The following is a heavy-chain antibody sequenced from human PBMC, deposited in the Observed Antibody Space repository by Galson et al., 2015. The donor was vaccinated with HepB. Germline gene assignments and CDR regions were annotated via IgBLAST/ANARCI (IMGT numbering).Heavy chain of an antibody. D-gene: IGHD2-15*01. J-gene: IGHJ4*02. CDR3: ARDRSGGGCSGGSCHPWK. V-gene: IGHV3-30-3*01. CDR1: GFTFSSYA. Sequence: SLRLSCAASGFTFSSYAMHWVRQAPGKGLEWVAVISYDGSNKYYADSVKGRFTISRDNSKNTLYLQMNSLRAEDTAVYYCARDRSGGGCSGGSCHPWKWGQGTLVTVSS. CDR2: ISYDGSNK.